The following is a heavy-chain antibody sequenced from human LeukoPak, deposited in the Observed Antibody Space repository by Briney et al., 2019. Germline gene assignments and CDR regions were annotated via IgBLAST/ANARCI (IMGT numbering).Heavy chain of an antibody. Sequence: GGSLRLSCAASGFSVSKNYMNWVRQAPGKGLEWVSVIYSGGSTYHADPVKGRFTISRDNSKNTLYLHMNRLRAEDTAVYYCARGRILWELGFDIWGQGTMVTVSS. CDR2: IYSGGST. CDR1: GFSVSKNY. CDR3: ARGRILWELGFDI. V-gene: IGHV3-53*01. D-gene: IGHD1-26*01. J-gene: IGHJ3*02.